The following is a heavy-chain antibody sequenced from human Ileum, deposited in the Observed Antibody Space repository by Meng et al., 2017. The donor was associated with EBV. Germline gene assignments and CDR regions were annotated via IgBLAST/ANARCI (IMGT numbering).Heavy chain of an antibody. CDR2: IYYSGST. V-gene: IGHV4-59*08. J-gene: IGHJ4*02. CDR3: ARGGWSLDY. D-gene: IGHD2-15*01. Sequence: QVQVHESGPGLVKPSESLSPTCTVSWCSISIYYWSWIRQPPGKGLEWIGYIYYSGSTNYNPSLKSRVTISVDTSKNQFSLNLSSVTAADTAVYYCARGGWSLDYWGQGTLVTVSS. CDR1: WCSISIYY.